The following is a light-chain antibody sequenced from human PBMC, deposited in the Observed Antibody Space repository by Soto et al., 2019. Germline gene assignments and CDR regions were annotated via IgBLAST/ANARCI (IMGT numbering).Light chain of an antibody. V-gene: IGKV1-39*01. CDR3: LQSYSTLMYP. CDR1: QSISSY. CDR2: AAS. Sequence: DIPMTQSPSSLSASVGARVTITCRARQSISSYLNWYQQKPGKAPKLLIYAASSLQSGVPSRFSGSGSGTDFTLTISSLQPEDFATYYCLQSYSTLMYPFGQGTKLEI. J-gene: IGKJ2*01.